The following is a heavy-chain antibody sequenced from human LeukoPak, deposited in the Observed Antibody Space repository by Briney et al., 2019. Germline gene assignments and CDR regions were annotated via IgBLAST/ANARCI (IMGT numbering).Heavy chain of an antibody. D-gene: IGHD6-6*01. CDR2: INPNSGGT. CDR3: ARGGKIAARIVYMDV. CDR1: GYTFTGYY. V-gene: IGHV1-2*02. Sequence: ASVKVSCKASGYTFTGYYMHWVRQAPGQGLERMGWINPNSGGTDYAQKFQGRVTMTRDTSISTAYMELSRLRSDDTAVYYCARGGKIAARIVYMDVWGQGTMVTVSS. J-gene: IGHJ3*01.